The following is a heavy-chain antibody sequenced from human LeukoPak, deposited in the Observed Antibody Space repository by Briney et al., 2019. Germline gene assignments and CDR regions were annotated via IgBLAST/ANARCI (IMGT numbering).Heavy chain of an antibody. Sequence: SVKVSCKASGGTFNSYTISWVRQAPGQGLEWMGRIIPILGIANYAQKFQGRVTITADKSTSTAYMELSSLRSEDTAVYYCAREGRSGIIWFDPWGQGTLVTVSS. V-gene: IGHV1-69*04. CDR3: AREGRSGIIWFDP. D-gene: IGHD3-16*01. J-gene: IGHJ5*02. CDR2: IIPILGIA. CDR1: GGTFNSYT.